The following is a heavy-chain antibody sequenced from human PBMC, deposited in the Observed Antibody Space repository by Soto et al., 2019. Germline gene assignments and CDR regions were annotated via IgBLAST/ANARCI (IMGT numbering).Heavy chain of an antibody. D-gene: IGHD1-1*01. CDR3: AREGRGNWNKGY. Sequence: EVQLVESGGGLVQPGGSLRLSCAASGFTFSSYWMSWVRQAPGKGLEWVANIKQDGSEKYYVDSVKGRFTISRDNAKNSLYLQMNSLRVEDTDVYYCAREGRGNWNKGYWGQGTLVTVSS. J-gene: IGHJ4*02. CDR1: GFTFSSYW. V-gene: IGHV3-7*01. CDR2: IKQDGSEK.